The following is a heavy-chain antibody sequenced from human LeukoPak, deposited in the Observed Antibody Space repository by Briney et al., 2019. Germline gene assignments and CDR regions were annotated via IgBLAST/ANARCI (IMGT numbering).Heavy chain of an antibody. J-gene: IGHJ4*02. CDR3: TRDQTPYY. CDR1: GFTFGDYA. V-gene: IGHV3-49*04. CDR2: IASETYGGTA. Sequence: QPGGSLRLSCTASGFTFGDYAVTWVRQAPGKGLEWVGFIASETYGGTAEYAASVKGIFIISRDDSNSIAYLQMNSLKTEDTAVYYCTRDQTPYYWGQGTLVTVSS.